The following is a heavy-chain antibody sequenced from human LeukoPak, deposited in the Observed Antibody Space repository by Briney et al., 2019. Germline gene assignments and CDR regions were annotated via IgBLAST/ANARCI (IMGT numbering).Heavy chain of an antibody. CDR2: IYPGDSDT. CDR3: ARVDSSVSLDI. Sequence: GEXXKISCKGSGYSFTSYWIGWVRQMPGKGLEWMGIIYPGDSDTRYSPSFQGQVTISADKSISTAYLQWSSLRASDTAMYYRARVDSSVSLDIWGQGTMVTVSS. J-gene: IGHJ3*02. V-gene: IGHV5-51*01. CDR1: GYSFTSYW. D-gene: IGHD3-22*01.